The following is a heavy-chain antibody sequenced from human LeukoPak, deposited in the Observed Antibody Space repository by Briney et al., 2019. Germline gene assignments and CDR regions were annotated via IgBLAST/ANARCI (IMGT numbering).Heavy chain of an antibody. J-gene: IGHJ5*02. CDR1: GGTFSSSA. Sequence: ASVKVSCKASGGTFSSSAISWVRQAPGQGLEWMGGIIPIFGTANYAQKFQGRVTITTDESTSTAHMELSSLRSEDTAVYYCARGARKRTSDWFDPWGQGTLVTVSS. CDR3: ARGARKRTSDWFDP. CDR2: IIPIFGTA. V-gene: IGHV1-69*05.